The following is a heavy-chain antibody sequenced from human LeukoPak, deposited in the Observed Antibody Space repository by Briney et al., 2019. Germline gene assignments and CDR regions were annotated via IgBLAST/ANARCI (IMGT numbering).Heavy chain of an antibody. Sequence: GGSLRLSCAASGFTFSSYSMNWVRQAPGKGLEWVSSISSSSSYIYYADSVKGRFTISRDNAKNSLYLQMNSLRAEDTAVYYCARDRDWLSPIGYWGQGTLVTVSS. CDR3: ARDRDWLSPIGY. D-gene: IGHD3/OR15-3a*01. V-gene: IGHV3-21*01. CDR2: ISSSSSYI. J-gene: IGHJ4*02. CDR1: GFTFSSYS.